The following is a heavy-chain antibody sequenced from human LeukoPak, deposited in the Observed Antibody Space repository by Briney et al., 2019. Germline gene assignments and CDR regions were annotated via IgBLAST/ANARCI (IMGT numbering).Heavy chain of an antibody. CDR2: IWYDGTNK. V-gene: IGHV3-30*02. CDR1: GFTLTSYG. Sequence: GGSLRLSCAASGFTLTSYGMHWVRQAPGKGLEWVAFIWYDGTNKYYADSVKGRFTISRDNSNNILYLQMDSLRAEDTAVYYCATQFRPAYYYDSRAYWGYFDSWGRGTMVTVPS. CDR3: ATQFRPAYYYDSRAYWGYFDS. J-gene: IGHJ4*02. D-gene: IGHD3-22*01.